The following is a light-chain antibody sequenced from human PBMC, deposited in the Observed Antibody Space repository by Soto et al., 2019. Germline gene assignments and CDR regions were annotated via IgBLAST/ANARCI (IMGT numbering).Light chain of an antibody. CDR1: NNDVGGFQY. V-gene: IGLV2-14*01. Sequence: QSALTQPASVSGSPGQSITISCIGTNNDVGGFQYVSWYQHRPGKAPKLLISEVSNRPSGVSDRFSGSKSGNTASLTISGLQADDEDDYYCTSYTTSTTRVLGGGTKLTVL. CDR3: TSYTTSTTRV. J-gene: IGLJ3*02. CDR2: EVS.